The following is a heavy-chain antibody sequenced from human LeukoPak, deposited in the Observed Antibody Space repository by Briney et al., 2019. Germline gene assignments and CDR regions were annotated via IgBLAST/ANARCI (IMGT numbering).Heavy chain of an antibody. Sequence: KPSETLSLTCTVSGGSISSYHWSWIRQPPGKGLEWIGYIYYSGSTNYNPSLKSRVTISVDTSKNQFSLKVNSVTAADTAVYYCVRDSRYGSGWFEDGLDFWGQGTTVTVSS. J-gene: IGHJ6*02. CDR2: IYYSGST. CDR3: VRDSRYGSGWFEDGLDF. CDR1: GGSISSYH. D-gene: IGHD6-13*01. V-gene: IGHV4-59*01.